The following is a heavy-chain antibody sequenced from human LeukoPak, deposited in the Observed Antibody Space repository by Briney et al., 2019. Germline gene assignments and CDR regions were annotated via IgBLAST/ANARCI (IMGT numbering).Heavy chain of an antibody. CDR3: ARAFVDYYGSGSYSFDY. V-gene: IGHV1-18*01. D-gene: IGHD3-10*01. CDR1: GGTFSSYA. Sequence: GASVKVSCKASGGTFSSYAISWVRQAAGQGHEWMGWISAYNGNTNYAQKLQGRVTMTTDTSTSTAYMELRSLRSDDTAVYYCARAFVDYYGSGSYSFDYWGQGTLVTVSS. J-gene: IGHJ4*02. CDR2: ISAYNGNT.